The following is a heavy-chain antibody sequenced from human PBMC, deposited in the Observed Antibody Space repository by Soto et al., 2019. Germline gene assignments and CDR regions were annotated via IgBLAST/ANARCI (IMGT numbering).Heavy chain of an antibody. Sequence: LSFTCAVSGGSITSGNSYSWAWIRQPPGRGLEWIGSISQTGATSYNPSLKSRVSVSLDKSKNQFSLRLSSVTAADMAVYYCARPVSPYFGTWFDPWGQGTLVTVSS. D-gene: IGHD3-10*01. CDR1: GGSITSGNSYS. CDR2: ISQTGAT. V-gene: IGHV4-30-2*01. J-gene: IGHJ5*02. CDR3: ARPVSPYFGTWFDP.